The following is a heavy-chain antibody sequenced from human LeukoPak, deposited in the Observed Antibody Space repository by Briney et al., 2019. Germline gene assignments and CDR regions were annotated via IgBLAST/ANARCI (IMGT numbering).Heavy chain of an antibody. CDR2: ISSSSSYI. V-gene: IGHV3-21*01. J-gene: IGHJ4*02. Sequence: GGSLRLPCAASGFTFSSYSMNWVRQAPGKGLEWVSSISSSSSYIYYADSVKGRFTISRDNAKNSLYLQMNSLRAEDTAVYYCAKEVAGAIDYWGQGTLVTVSS. CDR3: AKEVAGAIDY. D-gene: IGHD1-26*01. CDR1: GFTFSSYS.